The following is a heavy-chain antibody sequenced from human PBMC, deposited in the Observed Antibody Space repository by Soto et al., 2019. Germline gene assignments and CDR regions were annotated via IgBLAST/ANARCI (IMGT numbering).Heavy chain of an antibody. CDR2: ISAYNGNT. V-gene: IGHV1-18*01. J-gene: IGHJ4*02. D-gene: IGHD3-3*01. CDR1: GYTFTSYG. Sequence: ASVKVSYKASGYTFTSYGISWVRQAPGQGLEWMGWISAYNGNTNYAQKLQGRVTMTTDTSTSTAYMELRSLRSDDTAVYYCATSYYDFWPAPFDYWGQGTLVTVAS. CDR3: ATSYYDFWPAPFDY.